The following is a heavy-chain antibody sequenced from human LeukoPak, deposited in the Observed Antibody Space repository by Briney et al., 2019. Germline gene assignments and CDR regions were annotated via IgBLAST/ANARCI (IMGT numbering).Heavy chain of an antibody. CDR2: VNYSGGT. Sequence: PSETLSLTCAVHGGSFSGYYWSWIRQPPGKGLEWIGEVNYSGGTNYNPTLKIRVTISVDTSKNHFSLNLNSVTAADTAVYYCVRGGGGIHSDGNERWFDPWGQGTLVTVSS. CDR3: VRGGGGIHSDGNERWFDP. J-gene: IGHJ5*02. D-gene: IGHD2-15*01. CDR1: GGSFSGYY. V-gene: IGHV4-34*01.